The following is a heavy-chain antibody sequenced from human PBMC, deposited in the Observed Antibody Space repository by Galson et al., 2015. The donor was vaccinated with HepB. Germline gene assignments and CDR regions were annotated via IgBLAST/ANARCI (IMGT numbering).Heavy chain of an antibody. D-gene: IGHD3-9*01. Sequence: SLSLSCAASGFTFSTYTINWVRQAPGMRLEWVSSISSSGNYIHYADSVKGRFTISRDNAKNSLFLQMNNLRAEDTAVYYCAKEGYDILTGTFDFWGQGTLVTVSS. CDR2: ISSSGNYI. CDR3: AKEGYDILTGTFDF. J-gene: IGHJ4*02. CDR1: GFTFSTYT. V-gene: IGHV3-21*01.